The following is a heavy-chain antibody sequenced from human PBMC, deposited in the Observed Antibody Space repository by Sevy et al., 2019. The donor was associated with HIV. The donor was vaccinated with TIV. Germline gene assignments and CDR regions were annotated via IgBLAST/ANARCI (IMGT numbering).Heavy chain of an antibody. J-gene: IGHJ4*02. Sequence: GGSLRLSCAASEFTFSDHYMEWVRQAPGKGLEWVGRIRNKADSYTTEYAASVKGRFTISRDESKNSLYLLMNSLKTEDTAVYYCATHAGIAAAGRVFDYWGQGTLVTVSS. V-gene: IGHV3-72*01. CDR1: EFTFSDHY. D-gene: IGHD6-13*01. CDR2: IRNKADSYTT. CDR3: ATHAGIAAAGRVFDY.